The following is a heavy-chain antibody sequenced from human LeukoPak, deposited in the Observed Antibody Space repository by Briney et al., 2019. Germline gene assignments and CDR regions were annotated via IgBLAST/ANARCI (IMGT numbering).Heavy chain of an antibody. J-gene: IGHJ4*02. D-gene: IGHD2-8*01. CDR1: GFSFSRYE. V-gene: IGHV3-48*03. Sequence: QSGGSLRLSCLASGFSFSRYEMNWVRQAPGKGLEWIAYITTTGDRIQYADSVKGRFTISRDNTKNSLYLQLNNLRADDTALYYCVRDTKDYWGQGTLVTVSS. CDR2: ITTTGDRI. CDR3: VRDTKDY.